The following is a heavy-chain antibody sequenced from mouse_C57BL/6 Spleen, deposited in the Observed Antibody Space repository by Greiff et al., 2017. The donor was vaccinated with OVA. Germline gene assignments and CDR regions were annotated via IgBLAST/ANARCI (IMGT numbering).Heavy chain of an antibody. CDR1: GYAFSSSW. V-gene: IGHV1-82*01. D-gene: IGHD2-4*01. J-gene: IGHJ2*01. Sequence: LVESGPELVKPGASVKISCKASGYAFSSSWMNWVKQRPGKGLEWIGRIYPGDGDTNYNGKFKGKATLTADKSSSTAYMQLSSLTSEDSAVYFCARNYDEDYFDYWGQGTTLTVSS. CDR3: ARNYDEDYFDY. CDR2: IYPGDGDT.